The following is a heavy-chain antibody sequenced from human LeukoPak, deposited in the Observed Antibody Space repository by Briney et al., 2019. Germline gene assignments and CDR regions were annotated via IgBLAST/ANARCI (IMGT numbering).Heavy chain of an antibody. V-gene: IGHV3-23*01. D-gene: IGHD3-10*01. J-gene: IGHJ4*02. CDR1: GFTFRSYA. Sequence: GGSLRLSCAATGFTFRSYAMSWVRQAPGKGLEWVSAISHSGGSTYYADSVKGRFTISRDNSKNTLYLQMNSLRAEDTAVYYCAKRNSDARGDHFDYWGQGTLVTVSS. CDR3: AKRNSDARGDHFDY. CDR2: ISHSGGST.